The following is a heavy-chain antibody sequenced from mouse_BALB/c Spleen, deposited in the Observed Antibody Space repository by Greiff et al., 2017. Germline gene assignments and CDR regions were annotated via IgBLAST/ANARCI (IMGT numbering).Heavy chain of an antibody. Sequence: EVQLVESGAELVKPGASVKLSCTASGFNIKDTYMHWVKQRPEQGLEWIGRIDPANGNTKYDPKFQGKATITADTSSNTAYLQLSSLTSEDTAVYYCASDGYYVVGFAYWGQGTLVTVSA. V-gene: IGHV14-3*02. CDR1: GFNIKDTY. D-gene: IGHD2-3*01. J-gene: IGHJ3*01. CDR2: IDPANGNT. CDR3: ASDGYYVVGFAY.